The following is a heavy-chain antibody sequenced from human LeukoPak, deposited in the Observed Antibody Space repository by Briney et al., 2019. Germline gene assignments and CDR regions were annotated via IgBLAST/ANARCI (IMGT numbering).Heavy chain of an antibody. Sequence: GGSLRLSCAASGFTFSAYDLHWVRQAPGKGLEWVAVIWYDGSNKYYADSVKGRFTISRDNSKNTLFLQMNSLRAEDTAVYYCAKSTYGYDGMDVWGQGTTVTVSS. CDR1: GFTFSAYD. CDR3: AKSTYGYDGMDV. CDR2: IWYDGSNK. V-gene: IGHV3-33*06. D-gene: IGHD3-10*01. J-gene: IGHJ6*02.